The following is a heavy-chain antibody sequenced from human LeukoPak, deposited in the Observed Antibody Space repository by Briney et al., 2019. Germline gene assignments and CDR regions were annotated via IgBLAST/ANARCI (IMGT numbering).Heavy chain of an antibody. V-gene: IGHV3-9*01. CDR1: GFSFDEYA. J-gene: IGHJ4*02. CDR3: AKHRGPNYDNPVYPAD. Sequence: GRSLRLSCAASGFSFDEYAMHWVRQAPGKGLEWVSGISWNSGSIAYADSVKGRFAVSRDNAKNSLYLQMNSLRAEDTAFYYCAKHRGPNYDNPVYPADGGQGPLVTVPS. D-gene: IGHD3-22*01. CDR2: ISWNSGSI.